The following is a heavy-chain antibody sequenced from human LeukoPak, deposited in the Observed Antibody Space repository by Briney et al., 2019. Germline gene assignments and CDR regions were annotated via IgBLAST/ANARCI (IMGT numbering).Heavy chain of an antibody. CDR3: ARLGPGGHGEFDY. D-gene: IGHD3-10*01. CDR2: IYYSGST. V-gene: IGHV4-59*01. Sequence: SETLSLTCTVSGGSISSYYWSWIRQPPGKGLEWIGYIYYSGSTNYNPSLKSRVTISVDTSKNQFSLKLTSVTAADTAVYYCARLGPGGHGEFDYWGQGTLVTVSS. J-gene: IGHJ4*02. CDR1: GGSISSYY.